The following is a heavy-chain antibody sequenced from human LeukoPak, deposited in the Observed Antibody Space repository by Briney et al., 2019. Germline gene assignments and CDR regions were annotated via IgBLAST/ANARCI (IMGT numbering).Heavy chain of an antibody. CDR2: INSDESIT. CDR3: ARGLVPGFLDY. CDR1: GFTFSSSW. V-gene: IGHV3-74*01. J-gene: IGHJ4*02. D-gene: IGHD4-11*01. Sequence: GGSLRLSCAASGFTFSSSWMYWVRQAPGKGLVWVSRINSDESITTYADSVKGRFTISRDNTKNTLYLQMNSLRAEDTAVYYCARGLVPGFLDYWGQGTPVTVSS.